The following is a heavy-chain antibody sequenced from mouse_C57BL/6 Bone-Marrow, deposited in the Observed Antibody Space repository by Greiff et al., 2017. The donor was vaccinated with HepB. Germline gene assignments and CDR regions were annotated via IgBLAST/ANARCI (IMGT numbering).Heavy chain of an antibody. V-gene: IGHV1-18*01. CDR2: INPNNGGT. CDR1: GYTFTDYN. CDR3: ARSPFDSSGSWFAY. J-gene: IGHJ3*01. D-gene: IGHD3-2*02. Sequence: EVQLQQSGPELVKPGASVKIPCKASGYTFTDYNMDWVKQSHGKSLEWIGDINPNNGGTIYNQKFKGKATLTVDKSSSTAYMERRSLTSEDTAVYYCARSPFDSSGSWFAYWGQGTLVTVSA.